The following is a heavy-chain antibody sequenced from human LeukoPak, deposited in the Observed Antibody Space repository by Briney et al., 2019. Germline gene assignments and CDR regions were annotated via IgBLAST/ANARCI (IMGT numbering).Heavy chain of an antibody. J-gene: IGHJ2*01. V-gene: IGHV3-48*01. CDR1: GFTFSSYS. CDR2: ISSSSSTI. D-gene: IGHD4-17*01. CDR3: AKPSTVSTFWYFDL. Sequence: GGSLRLSCAASGFTFSSYSMNWVRQAPGKGLEWVSYISSSSSTIYYADSVKGRFTISRDNSKNTLYLQMNSLRAEDTAVYYCAKPSTVSTFWYFDLWGRGTLVTVSS.